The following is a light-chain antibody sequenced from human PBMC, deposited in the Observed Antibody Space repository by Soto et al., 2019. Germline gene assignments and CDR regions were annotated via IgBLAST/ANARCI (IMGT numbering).Light chain of an antibody. J-gene: IGKJ1*01. CDR2: GAS. CDR3: QQYGSPGT. CDR1: QSVSNNY. V-gene: IGKV3-20*01. Sequence: EIVLTQSPGTLSLSPGEGATLSCRASQSVSNNYLAWYQQKPGQAPRLLIYGASNRATGIPDRFSGSGSGTDFTLTISRLEPEDFAVYYCQQYGSPGTFGQGTKVDIK.